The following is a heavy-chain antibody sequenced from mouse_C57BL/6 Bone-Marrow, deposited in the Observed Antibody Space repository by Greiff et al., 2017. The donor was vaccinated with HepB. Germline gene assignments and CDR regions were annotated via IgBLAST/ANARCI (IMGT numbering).Heavy chain of an antibody. J-gene: IGHJ4*01. CDR3: ARCYYGSRRGYYAMDY. D-gene: IGHD1-1*01. V-gene: IGHV1-82*01. Sequence: QVQLQQSGPELVKPGASVKISCKASGYAFSSSWMNWVKQRPGKGLEWIGRIYPGDGDTHYNGKFKGKATLTADKSSSTAYMQLSSLTSEDSAVSFCARCYYGSRRGYYAMDYWGQGTSVTVSS. CDR1: GYAFSSSW. CDR2: IYPGDGDT.